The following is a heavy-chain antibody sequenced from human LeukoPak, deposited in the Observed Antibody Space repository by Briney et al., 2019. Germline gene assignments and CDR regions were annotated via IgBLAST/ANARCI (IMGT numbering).Heavy chain of an antibody. CDR1: GFTLNKYW. D-gene: IGHD4-17*01. J-gene: IGHJ5*02. Sequence: PGGSLRLSCEASGFTLNKYWMHWVRQAPGKGLVWVSRITGDGSDIAYADSVKGRFTVSRDDAKNILFLQMTSLRFEDTAIYYCARDAYTTTSNWLDPWGQGTLVTVSS. CDR3: ARDAYTTTSNWLDP. V-gene: IGHV3-74*01. CDR2: ITGDGSDI.